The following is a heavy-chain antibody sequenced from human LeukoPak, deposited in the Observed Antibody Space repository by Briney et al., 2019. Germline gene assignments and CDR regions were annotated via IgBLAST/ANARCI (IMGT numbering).Heavy chain of an antibody. D-gene: IGHD6-13*01. Sequence: GGSLRLSCAASGFTVSSNYMSWVRQAPGKGLEWVSVIYSGGSTYYADSVKGRFTISRDNSKNTLYLQMNSLRAEDTAVYYCARVGAAAYTQYYYYYYGMDVWGQGTTVTVSS. V-gene: IGHV3-66*01. CDR2: IYSGGST. CDR1: GFTVSSNY. J-gene: IGHJ6*02. CDR3: ARVGAAAYTQYYYYYYGMDV.